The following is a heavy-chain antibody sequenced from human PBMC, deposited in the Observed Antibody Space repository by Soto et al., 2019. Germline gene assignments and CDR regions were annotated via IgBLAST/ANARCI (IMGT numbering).Heavy chain of an antibody. D-gene: IGHD5-18*01. CDR2: IYYSGST. J-gene: IGHJ4*02. CDR1: VGSISSGGYY. Sequence: SETLSLTCTVSVGSISSGGYYLSWIRQHPGKGLEWIGYIYYSGSTYYNPSLKSRVAISVDTSKNQLSLRLSSVTAADTAVYYCATRDGYNSGGEYWGQGTMVTVSS. CDR3: ATRDGYNSGGEY. V-gene: IGHV4-31*03.